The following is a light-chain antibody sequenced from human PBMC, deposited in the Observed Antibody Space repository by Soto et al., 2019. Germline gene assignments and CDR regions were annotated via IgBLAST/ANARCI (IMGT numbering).Light chain of an antibody. CDR1: QGISSY. V-gene: IGKV3-20*01. CDR2: GAS. Sequence: LTQSPSSLSASVGDRVTITCRASQGISSYLAWYQQKLGQAPRLLIYGASSKATGIPDRFSGSGSGTDFTLTISRLEPEDFAVYYCQQYGSSPRTFGGGTKVEIK. CDR3: QQYGSSPRT. J-gene: IGKJ4*01.